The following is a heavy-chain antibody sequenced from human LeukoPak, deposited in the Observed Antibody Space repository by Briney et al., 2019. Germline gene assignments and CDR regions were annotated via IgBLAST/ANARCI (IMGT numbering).Heavy chain of an antibody. D-gene: IGHD2-15*01. CDR1: GFTFSSYS. Sequence: PGGSLRLSCAASGFTFSSYSMNWVRQAPGKGLEWVSSISSSSSYIYYADSVKGRFTISRDNGKSSLYLQLSSLRVEDTAIYYCARERRSCSGGSCYGSGDFDNWGQGTLVTVSS. J-gene: IGHJ4*02. CDR3: ARERRSCSGGSCYGSGDFDN. CDR2: ISSSSSYI. V-gene: IGHV3-21*01.